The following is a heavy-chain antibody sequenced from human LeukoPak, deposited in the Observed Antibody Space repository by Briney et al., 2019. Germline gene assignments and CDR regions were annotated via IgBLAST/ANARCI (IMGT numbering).Heavy chain of an antibody. V-gene: IGHV4-59*08. CDR3: ARSLRGYRFATDY. Sequence: SETLSLTCTVSGGSISSYYWSWIRQPPGKGLEWIGYIYYSGSTKYNPSLKSRVTISVDTSKNQFSLKLSSVTAADTAVYYCARSLRGYRFATDYWGQGTLVTVSS. CDR1: GGSISSYY. J-gene: IGHJ4*02. CDR2: IYYSGST. D-gene: IGHD5-18*01.